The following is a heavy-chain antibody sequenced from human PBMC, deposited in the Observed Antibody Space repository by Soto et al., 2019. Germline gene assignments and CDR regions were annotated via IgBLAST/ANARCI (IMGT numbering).Heavy chain of an antibody. CDR2: IKSKANGGTA. V-gene: IGHV3-15*01. CDR1: GFTFRSFT. D-gene: IGHD2-2*01. J-gene: IGHJ4*02. Sequence: PGGSLRLSCAASGFTFRSFTMNWVRQAPGKGLEWVGLIKSKANGGTAEYAAPVNDRFTISRDDSKNTLYLQMNSLKIEDTAVYYCTTGGGTYCSGSSCDNWGQGTLVTVSS. CDR3: TTGGGTYCSGSSCDN.